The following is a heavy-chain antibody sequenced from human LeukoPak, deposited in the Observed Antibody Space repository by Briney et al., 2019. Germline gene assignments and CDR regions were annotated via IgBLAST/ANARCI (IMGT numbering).Heavy chain of an antibody. CDR1: GGSISSGYY. Sequence: SETLSLTCTVSGGSISSGYYWSWIRQHPGKGLEWIGYIHYSGNTYYNLSLESRLTISVDTSKNQFSLQLKSLTAADTAVYYCARVVDRTAVGGEFDYWGQGTLVTVSS. J-gene: IGHJ4*02. CDR3: ARVVDRTAVGGEFDY. D-gene: IGHD6-13*01. CDR2: IHYSGNT. V-gene: IGHV4-31*03.